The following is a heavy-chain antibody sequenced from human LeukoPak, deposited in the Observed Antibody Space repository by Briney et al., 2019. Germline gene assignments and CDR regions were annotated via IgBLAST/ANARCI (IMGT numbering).Heavy chain of an antibody. V-gene: IGHV3-11*01. Sequence: GGSLRLSCAASGFTFSDDYMSWIRQAPGKGLEWVSYISNSGSTIYYADSVKGRFTISRDNAKNSLYLQMNSLRAEDTAVYYCASADPEYYYGMDVWGQGTTVTVSS. CDR3: ASADPEYYYGMDV. CDR1: GFTFSDDY. CDR2: ISNSGSTI. J-gene: IGHJ6*02.